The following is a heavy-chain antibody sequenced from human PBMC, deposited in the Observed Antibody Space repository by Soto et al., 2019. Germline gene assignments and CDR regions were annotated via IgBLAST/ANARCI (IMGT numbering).Heavy chain of an antibody. CDR3: ARRFTIFGVVIKVVGFDP. CDR2: ISAYNGNT. J-gene: IGHJ5*02. V-gene: IGHV1-18*01. Sequence: VASVKVSCKASGYTFTSYGISWVRQAPGQGLEWMGWISAYNGNTNYAQKLQGRVTMTTDTSTSTAYMELRSLRSDDTAVYYCARRFTIFGVVIKVVGFDPWGQGTLVTVSS. D-gene: IGHD3-3*01. CDR1: GYTFTSYG.